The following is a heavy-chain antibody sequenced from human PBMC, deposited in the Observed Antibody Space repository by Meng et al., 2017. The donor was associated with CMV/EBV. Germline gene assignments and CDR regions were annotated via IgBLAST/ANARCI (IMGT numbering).Heavy chain of an antibody. J-gene: IGHJ6*02. Sequence: ETLSLTCAASGFTFSSYSMNWVRQAPGKGLEWVSSISSSSSYIYYADSVKGRFTISRDNAKNSLYLQMNSLRAEDTAGYYCARRYCSSTSCPPYYGMDVWGQGTTVTVSS. CDR1: GFTFSSYS. D-gene: IGHD2-2*01. V-gene: IGHV3-21*01. CDR2: ISSSSSYI. CDR3: ARRYCSSTSCPPYYGMDV.